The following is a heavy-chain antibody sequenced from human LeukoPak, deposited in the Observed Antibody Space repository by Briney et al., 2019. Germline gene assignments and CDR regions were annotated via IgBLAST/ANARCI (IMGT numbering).Heavy chain of an antibody. CDR1: GFSFSRYG. CDR3: ARWHSNWFDP. J-gene: IGHJ5*02. CDR2: ISYDGSNK. Sequence: PGRSLRLSCAASGFSFSRYGMHWVRQAPGKGLEWVTGISYDGSNKHYSDSVKGRLTISRDNSKNTLDLQMNSLTAEDTAVYYCARWHSNWFDPWGQGTLVTVSS. V-gene: IGHV3-33*05.